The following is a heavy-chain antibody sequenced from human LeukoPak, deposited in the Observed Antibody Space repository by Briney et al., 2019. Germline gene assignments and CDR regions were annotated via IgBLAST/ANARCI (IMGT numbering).Heavy chain of an antibody. D-gene: IGHD7-27*01. CDR2: IYYSGTT. V-gene: IGHV4-39*01. Sequence: SETLSLTCSVSGGSISSRSSYWGWIRQPPGKGLEWIGTIYYSGTTYYNPSLKSRVTISADTSKNQFSLKLTSVTAADTAVYYCARGSIWGSSDYWGQGTLVTVSS. CDR1: GGSISSRSSY. J-gene: IGHJ4*02. CDR3: ARGSIWGSSDY.